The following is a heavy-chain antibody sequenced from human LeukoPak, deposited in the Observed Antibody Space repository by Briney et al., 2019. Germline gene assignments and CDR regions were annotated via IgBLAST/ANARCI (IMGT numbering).Heavy chain of an antibody. V-gene: IGHV2-70*11. D-gene: IGHD3-10*01. CDR3: ARISRHYGSGSYYYFDY. CDR2: IDWDDDK. J-gene: IGHJ4*02. CDR1: GFSLCTSGMC. Sequence: SGPALVKPTQTLTLTCTFSGFSLCTSGMCVSWIRQPPGKALEWLARIDWDDDKYYSTSLKTRLTISKDTSKNQVVLTMTNMDPVDTATYYCARISRHYGSGSYYYFDYWGQGTLVTVSS.